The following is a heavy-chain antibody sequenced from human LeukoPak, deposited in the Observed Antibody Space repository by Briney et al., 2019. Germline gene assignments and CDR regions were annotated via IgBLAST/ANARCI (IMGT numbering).Heavy chain of an antibody. Sequence: ASVKVSCKASGYTFTSYYMHWVRQAPGQGLEWMGIINPSGGSTSYEQKFQGRVTMTRDTSTSTVYMELSSLRSEDTAVYYCARDGHIARRGSCYSLNYWGQGTLVTVSS. CDR2: INPSGGST. D-gene: IGHD2-15*01. J-gene: IGHJ4*02. CDR1: GYTFTSYY. CDR3: ARDGHIARRGSCYSLNY. V-gene: IGHV1-46*01.